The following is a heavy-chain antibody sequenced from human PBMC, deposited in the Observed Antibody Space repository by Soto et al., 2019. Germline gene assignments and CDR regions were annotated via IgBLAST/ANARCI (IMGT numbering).Heavy chain of an antibody. D-gene: IGHD4-17*01. CDR1: GGTFSSYA. CDR2: IIPIFGTA. Sequence: QVQLVQSGAEVKKPGSSVKVSCKASGGTFSSYAISWVRQAPGQGLEWMGGIIPIFGTAKYAQKIQGRVTITADESTNTAYMDLSSLRSEGTAVYYCARGTATAWENAFDIWGQGTMVTVSS. J-gene: IGHJ3*02. CDR3: ARGTATAWENAFDI. V-gene: IGHV1-69*12.